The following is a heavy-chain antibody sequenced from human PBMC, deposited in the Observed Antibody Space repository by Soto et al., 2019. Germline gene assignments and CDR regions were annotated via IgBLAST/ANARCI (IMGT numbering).Heavy chain of an antibody. J-gene: IGHJ4*02. V-gene: IGHV1-24*01. CDR3: ATVQQWLVQSSLMDY. D-gene: IGHD6-19*01. CDR1: GYTLTELS. Sequence: ASVKVSCKVSGYTLTELSMHWVRQAPGKGLEWMGGFDPEDGETIYAQKFQGRVTMTEDTSTDTAYMGLSSLRSEDTAVYYCATVQQWLVQSSLMDYWGQGTLVTVSS. CDR2: FDPEDGET.